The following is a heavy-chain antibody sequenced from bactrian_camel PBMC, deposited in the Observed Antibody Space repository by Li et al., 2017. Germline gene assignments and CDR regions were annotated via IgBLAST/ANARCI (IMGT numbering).Heavy chain of an antibody. V-gene: IGHV3S9*01. Sequence: QVQLVESGGGSVQTGGSLRLSCAGSGFTSMNHCMGWFRQRPGKEREGLATINSDGTTNYPSSLMGRFTTSRDNGKNTLYLQMDNLKPEDTAMYFCAAVTPGGRPCVSTMPPFAKNTGQGTQVTVS. CDR2: INSDGTT. CDR1: GFTSMNHC. D-gene: IGHD7*01. J-gene: IGHJ4*01.